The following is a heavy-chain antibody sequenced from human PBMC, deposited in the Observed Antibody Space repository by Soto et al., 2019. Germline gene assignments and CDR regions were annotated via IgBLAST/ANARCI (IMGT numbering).Heavy chain of an antibody. CDR3: ARDYSITIFGVAPIDY. J-gene: IGHJ4*02. CDR1: GYTFTSYG. D-gene: IGHD3-3*01. V-gene: IGHV1-18*01. CDR2: ISAYNGNT. Sequence: ASVKVSCKASGYTFTSYGISWVRQAPVQGLEWMGWISAYNGNTNYAQKLQGRVTMTTDTSTSTAYMELRSLRSDDTAVYYCARDYSITIFGVAPIDYWGQGTLVTVS.